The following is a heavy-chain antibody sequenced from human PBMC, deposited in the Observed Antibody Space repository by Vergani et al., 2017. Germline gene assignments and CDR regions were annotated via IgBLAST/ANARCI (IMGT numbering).Heavy chain of an antibody. V-gene: IGHV3-33*01. CDR1: GFTFSSYG. CDR2: IWADGSNK. Sequence: QVQLVESGGGVVQPGRSLRLSCAASGFTFSSYGMHWVRQAPGKGLEWVAVIWADGSNKYYADSVKGRFTISRDNSKNTLYLQMNSLRAEDTAVYYCARERVAYCGCDCNFDYWGQGTLVTVSS. D-gene: IGHD2-21*02. CDR3: ARERVAYCGCDCNFDY. J-gene: IGHJ4*02.